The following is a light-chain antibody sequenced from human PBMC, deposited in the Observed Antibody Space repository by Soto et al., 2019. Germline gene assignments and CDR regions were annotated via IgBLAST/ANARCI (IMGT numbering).Light chain of an antibody. CDR2: AAS. CDR3: QHYNSNPWT. J-gene: IGKJ1*01. V-gene: IGKV1-5*01. Sequence: DIPMTQSPSTLSASVGDRVTITCRASENINGWLAWYQQKPGKAPKVLIFAASTLESGVPSRFSGSGSATEFTLTITSLQPDDFATYYCQHYNSNPWTFGRGTKV. CDR1: ENINGW.